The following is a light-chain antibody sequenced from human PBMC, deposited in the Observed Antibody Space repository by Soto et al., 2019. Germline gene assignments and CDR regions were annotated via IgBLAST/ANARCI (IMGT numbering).Light chain of an antibody. J-gene: IGKJ2*01. V-gene: IGKV1-5*01. Sequence: DIQMTQSPSTLSASIGDRVTITCRASQSINGRLAWYQQKPGRPPKLLIYDVSFLESGVPSRFSGSGSGTDFNLTISSLRPDDFATFYCQQYKVYPYTFGQVTRLDI. CDR2: DVS. CDR3: QQYKVYPYT. CDR1: QSINGR.